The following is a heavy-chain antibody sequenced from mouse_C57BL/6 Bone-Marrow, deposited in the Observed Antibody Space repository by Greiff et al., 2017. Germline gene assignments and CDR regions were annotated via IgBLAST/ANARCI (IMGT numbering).Heavy chain of an antibody. V-gene: IGHV1-55*01. J-gene: IGHJ2*01. D-gene: IGHD2-1*01. Sequence: QVQLQQPGAELVKPGASVKMSCKASGYTFTSYWITWVKQRPGQGLEWIGDIYPGSGSTNYNEKFKSKATLTVDTSSSTAYMQLISLTSEDSAVYYCARDYYGNFYFDYCGQGTTLTVTS. CDR1: GYTFTSYW. CDR2: IYPGSGST. CDR3: ARDYYGNFYFDY.